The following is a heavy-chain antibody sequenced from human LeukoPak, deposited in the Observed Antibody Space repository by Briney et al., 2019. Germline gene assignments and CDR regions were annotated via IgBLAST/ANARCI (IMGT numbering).Heavy chain of an antibody. D-gene: IGHD2-21*02. V-gene: IGHV3-9*01. CDR3: AKDYCGDDCYSGWYFDL. CDR1: GFTFDDYA. Sequence: SLRLSCAASGFTFDDYAMHWVRQAPGKGLEWVSGISYNSDTIAYADSVKGRFTISRDNAKNSLYLQMNSLRAEDTALYYCAKDYCGDDCYSGWYFDLWGRGTLVTVSS. J-gene: IGHJ2*01. CDR2: ISYNSDTI.